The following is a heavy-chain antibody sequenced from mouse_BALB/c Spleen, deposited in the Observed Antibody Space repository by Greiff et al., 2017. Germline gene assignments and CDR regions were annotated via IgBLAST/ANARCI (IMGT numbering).Heavy chain of an antibody. J-gene: IGHJ4*01. Sequence: VKLMESGPGLVAPSQSLSITCTVSGFSLTSYGVHWVRQPPGKGLEWLGVIWAGGSTNYNSALMSRLSISKDNSKSQVFLKMNSLQTDDTAMYYCARGATTAPAGAMDYWGQGTSVTVSS. D-gene: IGHD1-2*01. CDR3: ARGATTAPAGAMDY. CDR1: GFSLTSYG. V-gene: IGHV2-9*02. CDR2: IWAGGST.